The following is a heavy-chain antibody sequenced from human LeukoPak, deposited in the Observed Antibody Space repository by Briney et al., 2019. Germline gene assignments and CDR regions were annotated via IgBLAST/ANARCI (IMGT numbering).Heavy chain of an antibody. CDR2: IYYSGST. V-gene: IGHV4-39*07. J-gene: IGHJ4*02. D-gene: IGHD3-10*01. Sequence: SETLSLTCTVSGGSISSSSYYWGWIRQPPGKGLEWIGSIYYSGSTYYNPSLKSRVTMSIDTSKNQFSLKLSSVTAADTAIYYCARDAKYYYGSRTYFFFEYWGQGTLLSVSS. CDR1: GGSISSSSYY. CDR3: ARDAKYYYGSRTYFFFEY.